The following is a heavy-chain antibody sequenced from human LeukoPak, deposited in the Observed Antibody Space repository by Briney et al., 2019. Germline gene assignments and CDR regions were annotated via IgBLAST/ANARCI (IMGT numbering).Heavy chain of an antibody. Sequence: GGSLRLSCAASGFTFTTDAMSWVRQTPGKGLEWVSAFSGSVDTTYHADSVKGRFTISRDNSKNTVYLQMSSLRAEDTAVYYCAKASAGTCSGARCYYFDSWGQGTPVTVSS. J-gene: IGHJ4*02. V-gene: IGHV3-23*01. D-gene: IGHD2-15*01. CDR2: FSGSVDTT. CDR3: AKASAGTCSGARCYYFDS. CDR1: GFTFTTDA.